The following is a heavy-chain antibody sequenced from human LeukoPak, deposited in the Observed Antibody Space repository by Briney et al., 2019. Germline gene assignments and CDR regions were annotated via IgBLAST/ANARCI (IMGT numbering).Heavy chain of an antibody. J-gene: IGHJ4*02. V-gene: IGHV3-23*01. Sequence: GGSLRLSCAASGFTFSSYAMNWVRQAPGKGLEWVSAICSNDNNTYYANSVKGRFTISRDSSKNTLSLQLNSLRAEDTAVYYCAKGTSSSCYSAPNYWGQGTLVTASS. CDR1: GFTFSSYA. D-gene: IGHD2-15*01. CDR2: ICSNDNNT. CDR3: AKGTSSSCYSAPNY.